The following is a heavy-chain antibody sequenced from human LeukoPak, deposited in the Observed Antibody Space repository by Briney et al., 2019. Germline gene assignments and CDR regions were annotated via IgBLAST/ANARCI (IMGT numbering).Heavy chain of an antibody. CDR2: INPNSGGT. V-gene: IGHV1-2*02. D-gene: IGHD3-9*01. J-gene: IGHJ3*02. Sequence: GASVKVSCKASGYTFTGYYMHWVRQAPGQGLEWMGWINPNSGGTNYAQKLQGRVTMTTDTSTSTAYMELRSLRSDDTAVYYCARDRLTWLFNDAFDIWGQGTMVTVSS. CDR3: ARDRLTWLFNDAFDI. CDR1: GYTFTGYY.